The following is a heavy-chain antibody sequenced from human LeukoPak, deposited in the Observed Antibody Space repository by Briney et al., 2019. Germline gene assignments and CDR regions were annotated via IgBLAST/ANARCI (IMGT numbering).Heavy chain of an antibody. CDR1: GFTFSSYW. CDR2: IKQDGRGK. CDR3: ARNEYSGSSGYYYYYMDV. Sequence: GGSLRLSCATSGFTFSSYWMSWVRQAPGKGLEWVANIKQDGRGKYYEDSVKGRFTISRDHAKNSLYLQMNSLRAEDTAVYFCARNEYSGSSGYYYYYMDVWGKGTTVTVSS. D-gene: IGHD6-6*01. V-gene: IGHV3-7*01. J-gene: IGHJ6*03.